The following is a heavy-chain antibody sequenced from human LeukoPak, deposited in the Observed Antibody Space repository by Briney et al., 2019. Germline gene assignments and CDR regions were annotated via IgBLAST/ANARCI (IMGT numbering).Heavy chain of an antibody. J-gene: IGHJ4*02. Sequence: PGGSLRLSCAASGFTVSSNYMSWVRQAPGKGLEWVSVIYSGGSTYYADSVKGRFTISRHNSKNTLYLQMNSLRAEDTAVYYCAKEYCSGASCYLDYWGQGTLVTVSS. CDR2: IYSGGST. CDR3: AKEYCSGASCYLDY. D-gene: IGHD2-15*01. V-gene: IGHV3-53*04. CDR1: GFTVSSNY.